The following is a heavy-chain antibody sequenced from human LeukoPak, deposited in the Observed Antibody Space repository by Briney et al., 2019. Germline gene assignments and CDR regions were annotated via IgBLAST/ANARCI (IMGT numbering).Heavy chain of an antibody. CDR3: TIVVVPAAIGFLYGMDV. CDR2: IRSKAYGGTT. D-gene: IGHD2-2*01. Sequence: TGGSLRLSCTASGFTLGDYAMSWVRQAPGEGLEWVGFIRSKAYGGTTEYAASVKGRFTISRDDSKSIAYLQMNSLKTEDTAVYYCTIVVVPAAIGFLYGMDVWGQGTTVTVSS. J-gene: IGHJ6*02. CDR1: GFTLGDYA. V-gene: IGHV3-49*04.